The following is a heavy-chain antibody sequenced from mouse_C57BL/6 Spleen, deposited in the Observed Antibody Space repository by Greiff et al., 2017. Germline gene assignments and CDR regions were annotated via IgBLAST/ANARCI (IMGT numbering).Heavy chain of an antibody. CDR3: ARDDYDEGDYFDY. J-gene: IGHJ2*01. CDR1: GYSITSGYY. Sequence: DVKLQESGPGLVKPSQSLSLTCSVTGYSITSGYYWNWIRQFPGNKLEWMGYISYDGSNNYNPSLKNRISITRDTSKNQFFLKLNSVTTEDTATYYCARDDYDEGDYFDYWGQGTTLTVSS. CDR2: ISYDGSN. V-gene: IGHV3-6*01. D-gene: IGHD2-4*01.